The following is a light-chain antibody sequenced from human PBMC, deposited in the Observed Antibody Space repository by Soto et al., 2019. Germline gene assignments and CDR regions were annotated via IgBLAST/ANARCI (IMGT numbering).Light chain of an antibody. J-gene: IGKJ1*01. CDR3: QQGDTWPWT. CDR2: GAS. V-gene: IGKV3D-15*01. CDR1: QSVTRN. Sequence: EIVMTQSPDTLSVSPGERATLSCRASQSVTRNLAWYQQKPGQAPRLLIYGASTRATGIPARFSDSGSGTEFTLTISSLQSEDFAVYYCQQGDTWPWTFGQGTKVEI.